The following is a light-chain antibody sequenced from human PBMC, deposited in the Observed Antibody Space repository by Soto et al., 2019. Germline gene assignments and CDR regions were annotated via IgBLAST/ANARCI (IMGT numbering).Light chain of an antibody. V-gene: IGLV1-47*01. J-gene: IGLJ2*01. Sequence: QSVLTQPPSASGTPGQRVTISCSGRSSNIGSNYVYWYQQLPGTAPKLLIYRNNQRPSGVPDRFSCSKSGTSASLAISGLRSEDEAEYYCAAWDDSLSGNVVFGGGTKLTVL. CDR2: RNN. CDR3: AAWDDSLSGNVV. CDR1: SSNIGSNY.